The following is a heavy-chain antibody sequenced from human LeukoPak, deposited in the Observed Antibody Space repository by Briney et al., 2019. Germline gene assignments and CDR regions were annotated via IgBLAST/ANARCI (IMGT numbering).Heavy chain of an antibody. J-gene: IGHJ4*02. CDR2: ISYNGGNK. CDR1: GFSFSHYA. Sequence: GGSLRLSCAASGFSFSHYAIHWVRQAPGKGLEWVSLISYNGGNKYYADSVKGRFTISRDNSKNTLYLQMNSLRAEDTAVYYCARVMGRYCSSTSCYVDYWGQGTLVTVSS. D-gene: IGHD2-2*01. V-gene: IGHV3-30*04. CDR3: ARVMGRYCSSTSCYVDY.